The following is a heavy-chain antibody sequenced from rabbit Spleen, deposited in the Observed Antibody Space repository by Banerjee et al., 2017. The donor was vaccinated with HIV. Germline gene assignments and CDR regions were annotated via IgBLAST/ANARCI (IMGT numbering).Heavy chain of an antibody. CDR3: ARDYFGRYGGSSNNF. CDR1: GFSFSSSDW. J-gene: IGHJ6*01. CDR2: IYTSSGST. Sequence: QSLEESGGDLVKPGASLTLTCTASGFSFSSSDWIYWVRQAPGKGLEWIACIYTSSGSTWYASWVNGRFSISKASSTTVTLQMTSLTVADTATYFCARDYFGRYGGSSNNFWGPGTLVTVS. V-gene: IGHV1S40*01. D-gene: IGHD8-1*01.